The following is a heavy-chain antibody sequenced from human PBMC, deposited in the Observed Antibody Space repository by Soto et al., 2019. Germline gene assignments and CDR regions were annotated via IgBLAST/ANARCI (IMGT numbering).Heavy chain of an antibody. Sequence: GGSLRLSCAASGFTFSSYGTHWVRQAPGKGLEWVAVIWYDGSNKYYADSVKGRFTISRDNSKNTLYLQMNSLRSENTAVYYCARGSSGGAAAGYWGQGTLVTVSS. D-gene: IGHD6-13*01. V-gene: IGHV3-33*01. CDR1: GFTFSSYG. CDR3: ARGSSGGAAAGY. J-gene: IGHJ4*02. CDR2: IWYDGSNK.